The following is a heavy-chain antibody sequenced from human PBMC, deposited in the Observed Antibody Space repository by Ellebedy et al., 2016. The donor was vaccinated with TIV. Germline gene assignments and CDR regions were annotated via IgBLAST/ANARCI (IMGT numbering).Heavy chain of an antibody. J-gene: IGHJ4*02. CDR3: ARALPSSSGWYSVAEYYFDY. CDR2: IYHSGST. D-gene: IGHD6-19*01. V-gene: IGHV4-4*02. CDR1: GGSISSSNW. Sequence: SETLSLTCAVSGGSISSSNWWSWVRQPPGKGLEWIGEIYHSGSTNYNPSLKSRVTISVDKSKNQFSLKLSSVTAADTAVYYCARALPSSSGWYSVAEYYFDYWGQGTLVTVSS.